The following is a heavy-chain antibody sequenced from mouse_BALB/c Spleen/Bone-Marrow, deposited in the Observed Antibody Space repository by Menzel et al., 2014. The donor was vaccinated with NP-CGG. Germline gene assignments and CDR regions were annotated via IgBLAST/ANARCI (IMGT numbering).Heavy chain of an antibody. Sequence: EVKVVESGGGLVQPGGSRKLSCAASGFTFSSFGMHWVRQAPEKGPEWVAYISSGSSIIYYADTVKGRLTISRDDPKNTLFLQMTGLRSEDTAMYYCTRGGNWDDFDYWGQGTTLTVSS. CDR2: ISSGSSII. CDR3: TRGGNWDDFDY. D-gene: IGHD4-1*01. CDR1: GFTFSSFG. V-gene: IGHV5-17*02. J-gene: IGHJ2*01.